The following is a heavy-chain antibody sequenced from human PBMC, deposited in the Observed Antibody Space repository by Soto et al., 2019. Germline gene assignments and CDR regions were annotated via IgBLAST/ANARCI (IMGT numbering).Heavy chain of an antibody. CDR2: ISAYNGNT. V-gene: IGHV1-18*01. CDR1: GYTFTSYG. Sequence: QVQLVQSGAEVKKTGASVKVSCKASGYTFTSYGISWVRQAPGQGLVWMGWISAYNGNTNYAQKRQGKVTMTTDKSTSTAYMELRSLSCDDTAVYYCARGSDSSGWYEGYWGQGTLVTVSS. J-gene: IGHJ4*02. CDR3: ARGSDSSGWYEGY. D-gene: IGHD6-19*01.